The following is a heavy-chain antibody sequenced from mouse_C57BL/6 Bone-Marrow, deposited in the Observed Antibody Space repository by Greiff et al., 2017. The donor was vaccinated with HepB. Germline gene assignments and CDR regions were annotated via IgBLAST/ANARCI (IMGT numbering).Heavy chain of an antibody. J-gene: IGHJ2*01. CDR3: ARYETYDGSMYYFDY. CDR2: SRNKANGYTT. V-gene: IGHV7-1*01. CDR1: GFTFSDFY. D-gene: IGHD2-3*01. Sequence: EVKLVDSGGGLVQSGRSLRLSCATSGFTFSDFYMEWVRQAPGKGLEWIAASRNKANGYTTEYSASVKGRFTISRDTSQSILYLQMNALRAEDSATYYCARYETYDGSMYYFDYWGQGTTLTVSS.